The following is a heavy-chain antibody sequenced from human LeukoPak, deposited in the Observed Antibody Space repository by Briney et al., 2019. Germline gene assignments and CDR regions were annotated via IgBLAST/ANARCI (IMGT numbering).Heavy chain of an antibody. J-gene: IGHJ4*02. V-gene: IGHV3-21*01. CDR1: AFTFKTYT. D-gene: IGHD1-1*01. CDR2: ISTAGNLI. Sequence: GGSLRLSCVASAFTFKTYTLNWVRQTPGKGLEWVSYISTAGNLINYADSVRGRFTISRDNAKSSLYLYMSSLTPEDTAVCYCARTVQGHFDFRGQGTLVTVSS. CDR3: ARTVQGHFDF.